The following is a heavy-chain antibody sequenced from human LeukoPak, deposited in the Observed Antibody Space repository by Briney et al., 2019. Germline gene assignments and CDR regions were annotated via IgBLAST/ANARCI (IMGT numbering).Heavy chain of an antibody. CDR2: IWSVGGAE. D-gene: IGHD5-18*01. V-gene: IGHV3-33*06. Sequence: GGSLRLSCVASGFPFSSYGMHWVRQAPGKGLEWVAVIWSVGGAEYYADSVKGRFTISRDNSKNMLFLQMNSLRAEDTAVYYCAKDRYSYAFEYSDSWGQGTLVTVSS. CDR1: GFPFSSYG. CDR3: AKDRYSYAFEYSDS. J-gene: IGHJ4*02.